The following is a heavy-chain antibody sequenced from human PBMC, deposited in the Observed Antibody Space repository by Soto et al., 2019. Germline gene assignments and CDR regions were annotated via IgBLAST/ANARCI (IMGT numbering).Heavy chain of an antibody. D-gene: IGHD3-10*01. V-gene: IGHV3-74*01. CDR3: ARSPGGYYID. CDR1: GFSFSSYW. Sequence: EVQLVESGGGLVQPGGSLRLSCVDSGFSFSSYWMHWVRQGPGKGLVWVSRINTDGSSTNYADSVNGRFTISRDNAKNTLYLQINSLRADDTAVYYCARSPGGYYIDWGQGTMVTVSS. J-gene: IGHJ3*01. CDR2: INTDGSST.